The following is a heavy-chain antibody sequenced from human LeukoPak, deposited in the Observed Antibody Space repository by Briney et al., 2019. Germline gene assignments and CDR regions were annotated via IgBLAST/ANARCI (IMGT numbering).Heavy chain of an antibody. Sequence: PSETLSLTCTVSGGSISSYYWSWIRQPPGKGLEWIGYIYYSGSTNYNPSLKSRVTISVDTSKNQFSLKLSSVTAADTAVYYCAREVVVGATTYDYWGQGTLVTVSS. CDR3: AREVVVGATTYDY. CDR2: IYYSGST. CDR1: GGSISSYY. D-gene: IGHD1-26*01. J-gene: IGHJ4*02. V-gene: IGHV4-59*12.